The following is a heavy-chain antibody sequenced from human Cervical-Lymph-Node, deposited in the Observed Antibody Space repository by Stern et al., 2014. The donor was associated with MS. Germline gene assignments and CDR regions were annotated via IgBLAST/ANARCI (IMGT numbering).Heavy chain of an antibody. CDR1: GFTFSRYT. CDR3: AGSLNGDFAGY. J-gene: IGHJ1*01. CDR2: ISGSSSYI. D-gene: IGHD4-17*01. Sequence: EVQLVESGGGLVKPGGSLRLSCAGSGFTFSRYTMNWVRQSPGQGLEWVSAISGSSSYIYYADSLKGRFTISRDNTKNSLYLQMSRLRAADSAVYYCAGSLNGDFAGYGGLGTLVTVSS. V-gene: IGHV3-21*06.